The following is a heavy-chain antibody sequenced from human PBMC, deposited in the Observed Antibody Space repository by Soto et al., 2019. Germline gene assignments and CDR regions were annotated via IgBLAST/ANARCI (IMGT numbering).Heavy chain of an antibody. J-gene: IGHJ3*02. CDR1: GFSLSTRGVG. Sequence: QITLKWSGPTLVKPTDTLTLTCTFSGFSLSTRGVGVGWIRQPPAKALEWLAVIYWDEDRRYSPSLKSRLIITKDTSKNHVFLIMTNMDPVDTATYYCAHLMITYGGVIGDDAFDMWGQGTLVTVSS. CDR3: AHLMITYGGVIGDDAFDM. CDR2: IYWDEDR. V-gene: IGHV2-5*02. D-gene: IGHD3-16*02.